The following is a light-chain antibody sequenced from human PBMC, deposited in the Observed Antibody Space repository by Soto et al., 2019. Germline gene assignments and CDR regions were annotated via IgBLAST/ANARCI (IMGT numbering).Light chain of an antibody. CDR2: DAS. CDR1: QNVYNN. Sequence: EIVMTQSPATLSVSPGEGATLSCKASQNVYNNLAWYQQRPGQPPRLLIYDASTRATGISARFSGSGYGTEFTLTISSLQSEDFAVYFCQQYRNCPLTFGGGTKVEIK. J-gene: IGKJ4*01. CDR3: QQYRNCPLT. V-gene: IGKV3D-15*01.